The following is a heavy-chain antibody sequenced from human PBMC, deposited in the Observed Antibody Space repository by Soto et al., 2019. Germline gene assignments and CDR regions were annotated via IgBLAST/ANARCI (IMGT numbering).Heavy chain of an antibody. J-gene: IGHJ6*02. Sequence: SETVSLTCAVYGGSFSGYYWSWIRQPPGKGLEWIGEINHSGSTNYNPSLKSRVTISVDTSKNQFSLKLSSVTAADTAVYYCARDQGTGYSSSWYWFQNGMDVWGQGTTVTVSS. CDR1: GGSFSGYY. D-gene: IGHD6-13*01. CDR2: INHSGST. CDR3: ARDQGTGYSSSWYWFQNGMDV. V-gene: IGHV4-34*01.